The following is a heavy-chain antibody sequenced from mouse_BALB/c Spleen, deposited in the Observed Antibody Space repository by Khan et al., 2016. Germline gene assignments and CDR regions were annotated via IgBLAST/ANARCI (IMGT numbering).Heavy chain of an antibody. CDR3: SRVVYDYEFAY. V-gene: IGHV14-3*02. Sequence: VQLKPSGAELVKPGASVKLSCTVSGFNIKDTYMHWVNQRPEQGLEWIGRINPANGNTKYDPKFQDKATITADTSSNTAYLQLSSLTSEDTAVYYCSRVVYDYEFAYWGQGTLFTVSA. CDR1: GFNIKDTY. CDR2: INPANGNT. J-gene: IGHJ3*01. D-gene: IGHD2-4*01.